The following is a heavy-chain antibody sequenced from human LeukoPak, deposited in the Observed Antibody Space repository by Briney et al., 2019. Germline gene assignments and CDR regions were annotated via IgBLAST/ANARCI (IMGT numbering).Heavy chain of an antibody. J-gene: IGHJ6*02. CDR3: ARDSGGITAAGSYYYYGMDV. Sequence: GGSLRLSCAASGFTFSSYSMNWVRQAPGKGLEWVSYISSSSSTIYYADSVKGRFTISRDNAKNSLYLQMNSLRDEDTAVYYCARDSGGITAAGSYYYYGMDVWGQGTTVTVSS. CDR1: GFTFSSYS. V-gene: IGHV3-48*02. CDR2: ISSSSSTI. D-gene: IGHD6-13*01.